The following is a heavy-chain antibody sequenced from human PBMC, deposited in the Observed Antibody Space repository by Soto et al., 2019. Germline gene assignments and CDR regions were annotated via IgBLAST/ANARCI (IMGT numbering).Heavy chain of an antibody. CDR2: IYYSGST. Sequence: QVQLQESGPGLVKPSQTLSLTCTVSGGSISSGGYYWSWIRQHPGKGLEWIGYIYYSGSTYYNPSLKSRVTISLDTSTNQFSLKLSSVTAAHTAMYYCARLSSGERLNFDYWGQGTLVTISS. CDR1: GGSISSGGYY. J-gene: IGHJ4*02. V-gene: IGHV4-31*03. D-gene: IGHD3-10*02. CDR3: ARLSSGERLNFDY.